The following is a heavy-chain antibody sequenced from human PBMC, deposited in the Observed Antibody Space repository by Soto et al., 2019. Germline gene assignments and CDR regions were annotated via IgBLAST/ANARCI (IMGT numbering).Heavy chain of an antibody. CDR2: ISSSGSTI. D-gene: IGHD3-9*01. CDR3: ASILRYFDWLLHRDAFDI. V-gene: IGHV3-11*04. J-gene: IGHJ3*02. Sequence: GGSLRLSCAASGFTFSDYYMSWIRQAPGKGLEWVSYISSSGSTIYYADSVKGRFTISRDNSKNTLYLQMNSLRAEDTAVYYCASILRYFDWLLHRDAFDIWGQGTMVTVSS. CDR1: GFTFSDYY.